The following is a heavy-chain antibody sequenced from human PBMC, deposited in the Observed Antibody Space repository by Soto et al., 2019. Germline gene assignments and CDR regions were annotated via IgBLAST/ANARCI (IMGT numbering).Heavy chain of an antibody. V-gene: IGHV3-23*01. CDR2: ISGSGGST. CDR3: AKVGSYSRSPGGAFDI. Sequence: GSLRLSSAASGFSFSSYAMSWVRQAPGKGLEWVSAISGSGGSTYYADSVKGRFTISRDNSKNTLYLQMNSMRAEDTAVYYCAKVGSYSRSPGGAFDIWGQGTMVTVSS. D-gene: IGHD6-13*01. CDR1: GFSFSSYA. J-gene: IGHJ3*02.